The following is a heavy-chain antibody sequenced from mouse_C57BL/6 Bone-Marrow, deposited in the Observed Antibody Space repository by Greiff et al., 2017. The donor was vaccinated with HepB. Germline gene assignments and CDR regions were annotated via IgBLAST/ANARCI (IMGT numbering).Heavy chain of an antibody. CDR2: ISSGSSTI. V-gene: IGHV5-17*01. D-gene: IGHD1-1*01. CDR3: ARRGYYGSSYVWYFDV. CDR1: GFTFSDYG. Sequence: EVKVVESGGGLVKPGGSLKLSCAASGFTFSDYGMHWVRQAPEKGLEWVAYISSGSSTIYYADTVKGRFTISRDNAKNTLFLHMTSLRSEDTAMYYCARRGYYGSSYVWYFDVWGTGTTVTVSS. J-gene: IGHJ1*03.